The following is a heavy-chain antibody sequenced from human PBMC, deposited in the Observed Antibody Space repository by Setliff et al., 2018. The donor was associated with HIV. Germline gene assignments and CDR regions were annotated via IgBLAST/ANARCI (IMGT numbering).Heavy chain of an antibody. CDR2: IFHSGSA. V-gene: IGHV4-38-2*01. CDR1: AFSIHSDYY. Sequence: SETLSLTCSVSAFSIHSDYYWAWIRQSPGRGLESPGRGLEWIGHIFHSGSAYYNPSLKSRVSMSVDTSQNQFSLRLTSLTAADTAIYYCVAGYCSGTSCWPYYYYYMDVWGKGTTVTVSS. CDR3: VAGYCSGTSCWPYYYYYMDV. J-gene: IGHJ6*03. D-gene: IGHD2-2*01.